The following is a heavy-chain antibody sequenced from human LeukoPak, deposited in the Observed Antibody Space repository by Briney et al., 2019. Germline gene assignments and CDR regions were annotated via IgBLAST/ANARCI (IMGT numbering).Heavy chain of an antibody. CDR1: GGSISSYY. V-gene: IGHV4-59*12. D-gene: IGHD1-26*01. CDR3: AREGWVGATSAFDY. CDR2: IYYSGST. J-gene: IGHJ4*02. Sequence: SETLSLTCTVSGGSISSYYWSWIRQPPGKGLEWIGYIYYSGSTNYNPSLKSRVTISVDTSKNQFSLKLSSVTAADTAVYYCAREGWVGATSAFDYWGQGTLVTVSS.